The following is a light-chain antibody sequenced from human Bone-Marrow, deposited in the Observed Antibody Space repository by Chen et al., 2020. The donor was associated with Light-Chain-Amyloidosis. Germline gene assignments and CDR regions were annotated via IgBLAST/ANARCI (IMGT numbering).Light chain of an antibody. Sequence: ELVWTQSPGTLSLSLGERATLSCRASQRVTFTDLAWYQKKPGQAPRLLLYAVSTRATGIPDRFSGSGSGTDFTLTISRLEPEDFAVYYCQQYGSSLITFGQGTRLEIK. CDR1: QRVTFTD. V-gene: IGKV3-20*01. CDR3: QQYGSSLIT. J-gene: IGKJ5*01. CDR2: AVS.